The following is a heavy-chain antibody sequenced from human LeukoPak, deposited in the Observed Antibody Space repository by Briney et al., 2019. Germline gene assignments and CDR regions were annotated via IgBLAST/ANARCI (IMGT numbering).Heavy chain of an antibody. CDR1: GVSISIYY. J-gene: IGHJ4*02. CDR3: ARTEYYFDH. D-gene: IGHD3-10*01. CDR2: IYYGGST. V-gene: IGHV4-59*01. Sequence: PSETLSLTCTVSGVSISIYYWSWIRQPPGKGLEWIGYIYYGGSTNYNPSLKSRVTMSVDTSKNQFSLKLSSVTAADTAVYYCARTEYYFDHWGQGTLVTVSS.